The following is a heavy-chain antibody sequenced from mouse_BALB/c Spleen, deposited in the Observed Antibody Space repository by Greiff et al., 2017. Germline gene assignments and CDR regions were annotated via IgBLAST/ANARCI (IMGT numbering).Heavy chain of an antibody. Sequence: VQLQQSGPELVKPGASVKIPCKASGYTFTDYNMDWVKQSHGKSLEWIGDINPNNGGTIYNQKFKGKATLTADKSSSTAYMELRSLTSEDSAVYYCTTYGNSFAWFAYWGQGTLVTVSA. J-gene: IGHJ3*01. CDR2: INPNNGGT. V-gene: IGHV1-18*01. CDR1: GYTFTDYN. CDR3: TTYGNSFAWFAY. D-gene: IGHD2-1*01.